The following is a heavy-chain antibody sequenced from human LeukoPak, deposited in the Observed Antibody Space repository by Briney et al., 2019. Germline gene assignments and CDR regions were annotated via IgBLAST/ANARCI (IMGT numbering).Heavy chain of an antibody. J-gene: IGHJ1*01. CDR2: MKPNSGNT. CDR1: GYTFSTYD. V-gene: IGHV1-8*03. Sequence: GASVKVSFKASGYTFSTYDINWVGQATGQGLEGMGWMKPNSGNTGYAQKFQGRVTITRNTSISTAYMELSSLRSEDTAVYYCARNGRETRHFQHWGQGTLVTVSS. CDR3: ARNGRETRHFQH. D-gene: IGHD1-26*01.